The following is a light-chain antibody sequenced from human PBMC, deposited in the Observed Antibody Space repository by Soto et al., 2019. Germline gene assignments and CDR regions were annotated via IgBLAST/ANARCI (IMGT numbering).Light chain of an antibody. V-gene: IGKV3-20*01. CDR2: DAS. J-gene: IGKJ1*01. Sequence: EIVLTQSPGTLSLSPGEGATLSCRASQSVSSTYLAWYQQKPGQAPRLLIYDASSRATGIPDRFSGSGSGTDFTLTISRLEPEDFAVYYCQQYGSSPQTFGQGTKVEIK. CDR1: QSVSSTY. CDR3: QQYGSSPQT.